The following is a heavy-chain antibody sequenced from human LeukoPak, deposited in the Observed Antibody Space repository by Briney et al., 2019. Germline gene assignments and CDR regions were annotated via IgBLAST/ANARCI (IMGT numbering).Heavy chain of an antibody. Sequence: SETLSLTCTVSDGSISGYSWSWIRQPPGKGLEWIGYIYYSGDTNYNPSLTSRVTLSLDTSRNQLSLQLTSVTTADTAVYYCVRGPYGASISKWFDPWGQGTLVIVSS. V-gene: IGHV4-59*01. CDR3: VRGPYGASISKWFDP. J-gene: IGHJ5*02. CDR2: IYYSGDT. D-gene: IGHD4/OR15-4a*01. CDR1: DGSISGYS.